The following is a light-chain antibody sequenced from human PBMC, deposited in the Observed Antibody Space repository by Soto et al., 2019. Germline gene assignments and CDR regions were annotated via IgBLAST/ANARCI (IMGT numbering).Light chain of an antibody. CDR1: QAISNS. V-gene: IGKV1-27*01. CDR3: QSYNTARPT. J-gene: IGKJ5*01. Sequence: EIQMPKTRSSLSAYMGDRVALTCRASQAISNSLAWYQQKPGKPPQLLIYAASTLQSGVPSRFSGSGSGTDFTLTISGLQPEDLATYYCQSYNTARPTSGQGVRLEI. CDR2: AAS.